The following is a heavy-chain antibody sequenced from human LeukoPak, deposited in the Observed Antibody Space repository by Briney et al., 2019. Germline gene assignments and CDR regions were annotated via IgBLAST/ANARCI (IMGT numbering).Heavy chain of an antibody. D-gene: IGHD1-26*01. J-gene: IGHJ3*01. V-gene: IGHV4-59*01. CDR1: GASINGYF. CDR2: VSHTGAT. Sequence: PSQTLSLTCSVAGASINGYFWNWVRQTPEKRLEWIVYVSHTGATTSNPTRKSRVSITIATSKSQISLTMTSVTAADSALYYCARDRRGSFYTFDLWGAGTIVSVS. CDR3: ARDRRGSFYTFDL.